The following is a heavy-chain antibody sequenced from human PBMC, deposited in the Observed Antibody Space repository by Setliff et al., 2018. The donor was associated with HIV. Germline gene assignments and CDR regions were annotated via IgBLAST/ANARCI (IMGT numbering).Heavy chain of an antibody. CDR1: GGSINNYC. J-gene: IGHJ4*02. Sequence: SETLSLTCTVSGGSINNYCCSWIRQPPGKGLEWIGYFCYTGSSNYNRALKSRVTMSLDRSKSQFSLELNSVTAADTAVYYCGRDRLSLKMGGDYWGQGTLVTVSS. D-gene: IGHD3-16*01. CDR2: FCYTGSS. V-gene: IGHV4-59*01. CDR3: GRDRLSLKMGGDY.